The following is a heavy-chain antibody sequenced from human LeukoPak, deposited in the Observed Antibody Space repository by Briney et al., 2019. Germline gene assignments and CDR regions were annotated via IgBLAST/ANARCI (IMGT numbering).Heavy chain of an antibody. J-gene: IGHJ6*03. CDR2: ISGSGGST. CDR1: GFTFSSYA. CDR3: AKDLYRPQNTYYMDV. Sequence: GGSLRLSCAASGFTFSSYAMSWVRQAPGKGLEWVSAISGSGGSTYYADSVKGRFTISRDNSKNTLYLQTNGLRAEDTAVYYCAKDLYRPQNTYYMDVWGKGTTVTVSS. V-gene: IGHV3-23*01. D-gene: IGHD2-8*01.